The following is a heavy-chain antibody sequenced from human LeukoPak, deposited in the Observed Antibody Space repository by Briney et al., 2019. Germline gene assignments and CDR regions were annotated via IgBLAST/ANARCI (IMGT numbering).Heavy chain of an antibody. V-gene: IGHV5-51*01. J-gene: IGHJ4*02. CDR3: ARFVGACSGGSCYSDY. CDR1: GYSLTSYW. Sequence: GESLKISCKASGYSLTSYWIGWVRQMPGKGLEWMGIIYPGDSDTRYSPSFQGQVTISADKSINTAYLQWNSLKASDTAMYYCARFVGACSGGSCYSDYWGQGTLVTVSS. CDR2: IYPGDSDT. D-gene: IGHD2-15*01.